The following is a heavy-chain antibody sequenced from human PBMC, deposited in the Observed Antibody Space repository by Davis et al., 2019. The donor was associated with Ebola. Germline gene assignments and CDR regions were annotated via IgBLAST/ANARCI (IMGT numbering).Heavy chain of an antibody. Sequence: ASVTVSCKASGYTFTSYYMHRVRQAPGQGLEWMGIITPSGGSTSYAQKFPGRVTMTRDTSTSTVYMELSSLRSEDTAVYYCARDYPHRSGSPRSGDYYGMDVWGQGTTVTVSS. D-gene: IGHD3-10*01. J-gene: IGHJ6*02. CDR3: ARDYPHRSGSPRSGDYYGMDV. CDR2: ITPSGGST. CDR1: GYTFTSYY. V-gene: IGHV1-46*01.